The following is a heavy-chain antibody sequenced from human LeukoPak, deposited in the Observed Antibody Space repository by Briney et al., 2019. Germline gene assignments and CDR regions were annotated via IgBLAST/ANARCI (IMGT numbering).Heavy chain of an antibody. V-gene: IGHV4-61*02. CDR3: AKFKLAGEGYFDY. CDR1: GGSISSGSYY. Sequence: SQTLSLTCTVSGGSISSGSYYWSWIRQPAGKGLEWIGRIYTSGSTNYNPSLKSRVTISVDTSKNQFSLKLSSVTAADTAVYYCAKFKLAGEGYFDYWGQGTLVTVSS. D-gene: IGHD3-16*01. CDR2: IYTSGST. J-gene: IGHJ4*02.